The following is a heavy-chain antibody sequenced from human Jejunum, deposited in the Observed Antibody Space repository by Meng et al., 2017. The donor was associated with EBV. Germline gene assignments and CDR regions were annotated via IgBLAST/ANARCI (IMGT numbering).Heavy chain of an antibody. D-gene: IGHD2-8*02. CDR2: INTNTGYP. J-gene: IGHJ5*02. CDR3: ARVRPGGGWFDP. CDR1: GYTFTSSG. V-gene: IGHV7-4-1*02. Sequence: QGPLVKSGSELKKPGASVKFSVKASGYTFTSSGINWVRQAPGQGLEWMGWINTNTGYPTYAQDFTGRFVFSLDTSVSTAYLQITSLSTEDNAVYYCARVRPGGGWFDPWGQGTLVTVSS.